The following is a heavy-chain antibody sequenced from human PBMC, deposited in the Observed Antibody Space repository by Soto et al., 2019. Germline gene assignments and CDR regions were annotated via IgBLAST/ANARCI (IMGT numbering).Heavy chain of an antibody. CDR1: GYSFTSYW. CDR2: IDPIDSYT. Sequence: GESLKISCKGSGYSFTSYWISWVRQMPGKGLEWMGRIDPIDSYTNYSPSFQGHVTISADKSISTAYLQWSSLKASDTAIYYWARRAHMSRRGETFSYYYYGMDVWGQGTTVTVSS. J-gene: IGHJ6*02. V-gene: IGHV5-10-1*01. CDR3: ARRAHMSRRGETFSYYYYGMDV. D-gene: IGHD3-16*01.